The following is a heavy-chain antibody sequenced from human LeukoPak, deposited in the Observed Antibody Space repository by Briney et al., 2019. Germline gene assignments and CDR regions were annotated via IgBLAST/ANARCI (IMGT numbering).Heavy chain of an antibody. CDR3: ARSLLLVTAITHFDY. J-gene: IGHJ4*02. D-gene: IGHD2-21*02. CDR2: ISGSGGNT. CDR1: GFTFSSYA. V-gene: IGHV3-23*01. Sequence: GGPLRLSCAASGFTFSSYAMNWVRQAPGKGLEWVSAISGSGGNTYYADSVKGRFAISRDNSKNTVYLQMDSLKAEDTALYFCARSLLLVTAITHFDYWGQGILVTVSP.